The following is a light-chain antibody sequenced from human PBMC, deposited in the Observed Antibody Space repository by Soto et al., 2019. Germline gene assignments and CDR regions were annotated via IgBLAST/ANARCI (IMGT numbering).Light chain of an antibody. CDR2: MAA. CDR3: MRGTHWPPT. J-gene: IGKJ1*01. V-gene: IGKV2-30*01. CDR1: QSLVYSDGNAY. Sequence: DVVMTQSPLSLPVTLGQPASISCRSSQSLVYSDGNAYLNWFQQRPVQSPRRLIYMAANRVSGVPDRVSGSASGQDFKLKINRVEAEDVGIYYCMRGTHWPPTFGRGTSVEIK.